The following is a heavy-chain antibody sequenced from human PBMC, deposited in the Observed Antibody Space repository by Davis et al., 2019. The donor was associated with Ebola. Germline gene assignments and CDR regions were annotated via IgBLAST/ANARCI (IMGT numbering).Heavy chain of an antibody. CDR2: ISYDGSNK. D-gene: IGHD6-19*01. CDR1: GFTFSSYG. CDR3: ARGYSSGWYYFDY. J-gene: IGHJ4*02. Sequence: GESLKISCAASGFTFSSYGMHWVRQAPGKGLEWVAVISYDGSNKYYADSVKGRFTISRDNSKNTLYLQMNSLRAEDTAVYYCARGYSSGWYYFDYWGQGTLVTVSS. V-gene: IGHV3-30*03.